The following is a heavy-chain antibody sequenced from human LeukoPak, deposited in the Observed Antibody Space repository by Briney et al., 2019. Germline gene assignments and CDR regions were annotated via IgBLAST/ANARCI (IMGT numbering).Heavy chain of an antibody. CDR3: AREGVVGQQLYYYYMDV. V-gene: IGHV1-69*01. D-gene: IGHD6-13*01. J-gene: IGHJ6*03. CDR1: GGTFSSYA. CDR2: IIPIFGTA. Sequence: GASVKVSCKGPGGTFSSYAISWGRQAPGQGLEWMGGIIPIFGTANYAQKFQGRVTITADESTSTAYMELGSLRSEDTAVYYCAREGVVGQQLYYYYMDVWGKGTTVTVSS.